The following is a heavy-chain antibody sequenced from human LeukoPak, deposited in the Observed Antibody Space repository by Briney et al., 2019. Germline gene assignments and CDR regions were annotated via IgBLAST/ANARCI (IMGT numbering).Heavy chain of an antibody. J-gene: IGHJ4*02. CDR3: ARTKTYYYDSSGPFFDY. V-gene: IGHV4-59*01. D-gene: IGHD3-22*01. CDR1: GGSISNYY. Sequence: SETLSLTCTVSGGSISNYYWSWIRQPPGKGLEWLGYIYYSGSTNYNPSLKSRVTISVDTSKNQFSLKLSSVTAADTAVYYCARTKTYYYDSSGPFFDYWGQGTLVTVSS. CDR2: IYYSGST.